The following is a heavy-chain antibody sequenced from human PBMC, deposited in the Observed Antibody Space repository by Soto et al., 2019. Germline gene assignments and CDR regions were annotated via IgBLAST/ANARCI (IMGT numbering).Heavy chain of an antibody. CDR3: ARVKLGGRGGFDY. Sequence: PSETLSLTCAVSGYSISLGYYWGWIRQPPGKGLEWIGSIYHSGNTYYNPSLNSQVSISLDTSKNHFSLELTSVTSANTAVDYCARVKLGGRGGFDYCGLGTPVTVYS. CDR1: GYSISLGYY. D-gene: IGHD2-15*01. V-gene: IGHV4-38-2*01. CDR2: IYHSGNT. J-gene: IGHJ4*02.